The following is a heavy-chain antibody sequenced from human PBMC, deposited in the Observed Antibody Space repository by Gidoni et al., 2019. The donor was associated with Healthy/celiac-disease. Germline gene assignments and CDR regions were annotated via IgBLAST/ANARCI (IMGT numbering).Heavy chain of an antibody. Sequence: QVQLVASGGGVVQPGRSLRLSCAASGFTFSSYGMHWVRQAPGKGLEWVAVISYDGSNKYYADSVKGRFTISRDNSKNTLYLQMNSLRAEDTAVYYCAKDGQQQLVPDNWFDPWGQGTLVTVSS. CDR2: ISYDGSNK. D-gene: IGHD6-13*01. CDR1: GFTFSSYG. CDR3: AKDGQQQLVPDNWFDP. V-gene: IGHV3-30*18. J-gene: IGHJ5*02.